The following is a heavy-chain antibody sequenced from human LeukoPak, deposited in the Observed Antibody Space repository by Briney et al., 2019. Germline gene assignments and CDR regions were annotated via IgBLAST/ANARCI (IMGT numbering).Heavy chain of an antibody. D-gene: IGHD3-16*01. CDR2: ISYDGSNK. V-gene: IGHV3-30*03. Sequence: PGGSLRLSCAASGFTFSSYGMHWVRQAPGKGLEWVAVISYDGSNKYYADSVKGRFPISRDNSKNTLYLQMNSLRAEDTAVYYCAILRVLGEKLDYWGQGTLVTVSS. J-gene: IGHJ4*02. CDR1: GFTFSSYG. CDR3: AILRVLGEKLDY.